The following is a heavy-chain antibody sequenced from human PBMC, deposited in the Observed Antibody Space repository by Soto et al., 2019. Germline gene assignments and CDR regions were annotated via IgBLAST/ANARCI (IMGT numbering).Heavy chain of an antibody. CDR1: GGSVSSGSYY. J-gene: IGHJ5*02. V-gene: IGHV4-61*01. Sequence: SETLSLTCTVSGGSVSSGSYYWSWIRQPPGKGLEWIGYIYYSGSTNYNPSLKSRVTISVDTSKNQFSLKLSSVTAADTAVYYCAGQWELGPVYWFDPWGQGTLVTVSS. D-gene: IGHD1-26*01. CDR2: IYYSGST. CDR3: AGQWELGPVYWFDP.